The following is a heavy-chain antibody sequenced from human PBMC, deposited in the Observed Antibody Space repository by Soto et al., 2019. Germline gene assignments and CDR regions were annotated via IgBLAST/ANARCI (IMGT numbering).Heavy chain of an antibody. Sequence: LRLSCAAPGFTFSSDRMHWVRQAPGKGLEWASYISSSSSTIYYADSVKGRFTISRDNAKNSLYLQMNSLRAEDTAVYYCAREADILNWFDPWGQGTLVTVSS. CDR1: GFTFSSDR. D-gene: IGHD3-9*01. J-gene: IGHJ5*02. CDR2: ISSSSSTI. CDR3: AREADILNWFDP. V-gene: IGHV3-48*01.